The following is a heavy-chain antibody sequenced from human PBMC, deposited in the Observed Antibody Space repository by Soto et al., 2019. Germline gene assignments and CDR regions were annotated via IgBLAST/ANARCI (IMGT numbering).Heavy chain of an antibody. Sequence: QMQLVQSGAEVKKPGSSVKLSCKASGGSLRSFSINWVRQAPGQGPEWMGAFTPMFGPATYSQKFQGRVTITADEPTNTAYMEMSSLTSEDTATYYCARDFGALSWFDIWGQGTLVSVSS. J-gene: IGHJ5*02. CDR1: GGSLRSFS. D-gene: IGHD1-26*01. CDR2: FTPMFGPA. V-gene: IGHV1-69*01. CDR3: ARDFGALSWFDI.